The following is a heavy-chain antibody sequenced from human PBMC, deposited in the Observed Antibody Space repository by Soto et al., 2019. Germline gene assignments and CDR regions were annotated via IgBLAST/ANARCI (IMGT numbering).Heavy chain of an antibody. CDR2: IYWNDDA. V-gene: IGHV2-5*01. CDR3: VHDGKLGYTGYERFDY. Sequence: DSCPTLVNPTQTLTLTCSFSGFSLSTHEVGVVWIRQPPGKALEWLALIYWNDDARYSPSLKNRLTITKDTSKNQVVLTMTNMEPVDIAKYYFVHDGKLGYTGYERFDYWGQ. CDR1: GFSLSTHEVG. J-gene: IGHJ4*02. D-gene: IGHD5-12*01.